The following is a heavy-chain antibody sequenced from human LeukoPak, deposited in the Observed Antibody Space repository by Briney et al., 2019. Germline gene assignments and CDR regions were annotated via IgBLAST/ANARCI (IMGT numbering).Heavy chain of an antibody. V-gene: IGHV3-48*03. CDR2: ISSSGSTI. J-gene: IGHJ4*02. Sequence: GGSLRLSCAASGFTSSSYEMNWVRQAPGKGLEWVSYISSSGSTIYYADSVKGRFTISRDNAKNSLYLRMNSLRAEDTAVYYCARLQVDNCDYWGQGTLVTVSS. D-gene: IGHD5-12*01. CDR1: GFTSSSYE. CDR3: ARLQVDNCDY.